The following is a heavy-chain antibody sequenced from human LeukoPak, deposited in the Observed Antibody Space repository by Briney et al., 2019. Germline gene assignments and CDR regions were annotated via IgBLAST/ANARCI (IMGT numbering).Heavy chain of an antibody. Sequence: SETLSLTCGVYGGSFSDYFWTRIRQPPEKGLGWIGEINYSGSTNYNPSLRSRVTISVDTSKKQFSLKLSSVTAADTAVYYCASRLGYCSGGSCYGPLYYFDYWGQGTLVTVSS. CDR3: ASRLGYCSGGSCYGPLYYFDY. V-gene: IGHV4-34*01. CDR2: INYSGST. J-gene: IGHJ4*02. D-gene: IGHD2-15*01. CDR1: GGSFSDYF.